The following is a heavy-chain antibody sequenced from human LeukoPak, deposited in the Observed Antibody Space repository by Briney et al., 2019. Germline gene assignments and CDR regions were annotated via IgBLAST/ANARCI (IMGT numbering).Heavy chain of an antibody. Sequence: PGGSLRLSCAASGFTFSSYSMNWVRQAPGKGLEWVSSISSSSSYIYYADSVKGRFTISRDNAKNSLYLQMNSLRAEDPAVYYCAREDSSGYHDAFDIWGQGTMVTVSS. CDR2: ISSSSSYI. D-gene: IGHD3-22*01. CDR1: GFTFSSYS. J-gene: IGHJ3*02. V-gene: IGHV3-21*01. CDR3: AREDSSGYHDAFDI.